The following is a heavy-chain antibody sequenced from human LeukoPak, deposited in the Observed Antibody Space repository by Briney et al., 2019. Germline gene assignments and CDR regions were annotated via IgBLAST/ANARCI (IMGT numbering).Heavy chain of an antibody. CDR2: ISYDGSNK. Sequence: GGSLRLSCAASGFTFSSYGMHWVRQAPGKGLEWVAVISYDGSNKYYADSVKGRFTISRDNSKNTLYLQMNSLRAEDTAVYYCAKDNGSSGFDYWGQGTLVTVSS. CDR1: GFTFSSYG. J-gene: IGHJ4*02. D-gene: IGHD1-26*01. V-gene: IGHV3-30*18. CDR3: AKDNGSSGFDY.